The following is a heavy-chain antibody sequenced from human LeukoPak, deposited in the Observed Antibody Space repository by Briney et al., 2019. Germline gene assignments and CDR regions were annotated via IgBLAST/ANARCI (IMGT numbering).Heavy chain of an antibody. CDR1: GGSISNYY. D-gene: IGHD2-2*01. V-gene: IGHV4-59*01. Sequence: SETLSLTCTVSGGSISNYYWSWIRQSPGKGLEWIGYIYYSGSANYNPSLKSRVTISVDTSKSQFSLKLSSVTAADTAVYYCARDSIEPAAFSPHLWGQGTLVTVSS. CDR2: IYYSGSA. J-gene: IGHJ5*02. CDR3: ARDSIEPAAFSPHL.